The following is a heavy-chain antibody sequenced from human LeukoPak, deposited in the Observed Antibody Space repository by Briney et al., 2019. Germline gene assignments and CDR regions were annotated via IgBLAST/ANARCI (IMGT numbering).Heavy chain of an antibody. D-gene: IGHD3-16*01. CDR2: ISYDGSNK. V-gene: IGHV3-30-3*01. CDR3: ARDFYAHYDY. J-gene: IGHJ4*02. CDR1: GFTFSSYA. Sequence: GGSLRLSCAASGFTFSSYAMHWVRQAPGKGLEWVAVISYDGSNKYYADSVKGRFTISRDNSKNTLYLQMSSLRAEDTAVYYCARDFYAHYDYWGQGTLVTVSS.